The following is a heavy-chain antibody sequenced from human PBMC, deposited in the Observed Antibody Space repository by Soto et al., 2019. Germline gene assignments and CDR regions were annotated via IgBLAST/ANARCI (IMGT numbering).Heavy chain of an antibody. CDR2: IYYSGST. CDR3: ARERSRGLYYFDY. V-gene: IGHV4-30-4*01. CDR1: GGSISSGDYY. D-gene: IGHD2-2*01. Sequence: QVQLQESGPGLVKPSQTLSLTCTVSGGSISSGDYYWSWIRQPPGKGLEWIGYIYYSGSTYYNPSPKSRVTISVDTSKNQFSLKLSAVTAADTAVYYCARERSRGLYYFDYWGQGTLVTVSS. J-gene: IGHJ4*02.